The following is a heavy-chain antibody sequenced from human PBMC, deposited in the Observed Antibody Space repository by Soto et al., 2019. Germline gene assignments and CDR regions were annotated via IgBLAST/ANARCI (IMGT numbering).Heavy chain of an antibody. Sequence: QVQLQQWGAGLLKPSETLSLTCAVYGGSFSGYYWSWIRQPPGKGLEWIGEINHSGSTNYNPSLKSRVTRSVDTAKNQFSLELSSVTAAATAVYYCARGDVGAVAAWDYFDYWGQGTLVTVSS. CDR2: INHSGST. V-gene: IGHV4-34*01. CDR1: GGSFSGYY. J-gene: IGHJ4*02. D-gene: IGHD6-19*01. CDR3: ARGDVGAVAAWDYFDY.